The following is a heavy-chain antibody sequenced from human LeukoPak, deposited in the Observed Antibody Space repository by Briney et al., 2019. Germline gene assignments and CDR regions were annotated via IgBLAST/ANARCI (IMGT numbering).Heavy chain of an antibody. J-gene: IGHJ3*02. V-gene: IGHV4-30-4*08. Sequence: PSETLSLTCTVSGGSISSGDYYWSWIRQPPGKGLEWIGYIYYSGSTYYNPSLKSRVTISVDTSKNQFSLKLSSVTAADTAVYYCARAYPNCSGGSCRYYYDSTPHAFDIWGQGTMVTVSS. D-gene: IGHD2-15*01. CDR2: IYYSGST. CDR3: ARAYPNCSGGSCRYYYDSTPHAFDI. CDR1: GGSISSGDYY.